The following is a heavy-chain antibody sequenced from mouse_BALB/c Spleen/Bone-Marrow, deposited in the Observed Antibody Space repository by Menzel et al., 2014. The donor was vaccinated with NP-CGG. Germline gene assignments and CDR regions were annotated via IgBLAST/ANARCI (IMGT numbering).Heavy chain of an antibody. J-gene: IGHJ1*01. CDR3: ARWRGNYWYFDV. D-gene: IGHD2-1*01. V-gene: IGHV1-18*01. CDR2: ITPNNGGT. Sequence: EVQLQQSGPELVKPGASVKISCKTSGYTFTEYTKHWVKQSHGKSLEWIGGITPNNGGTVYTQKLEDKATLAVDKSSSTAYMEFRSLTSEDSAIYYCARWRGNYWYFDVWGAGTTVTVSS. CDR1: GYTFTEYT.